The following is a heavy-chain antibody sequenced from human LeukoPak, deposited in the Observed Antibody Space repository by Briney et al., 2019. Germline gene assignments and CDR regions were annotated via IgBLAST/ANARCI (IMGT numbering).Heavy chain of an antibody. J-gene: IGHJ4*02. CDR2: IIPILGIA. Sequence: ASVKVSCKASGGTFSSYAISWVRQAPGQGLEWMGRIIPILGIANYAQKFQGRVTITADKSTSTAYMELSSLRSEDTAVYYCARWLVMDYFDYWGQGTLVTVSS. CDR3: ARWLVMDYFDY. CDR1: GGTFSSYA. V-gene: IGHV1-69*04. D-gene: IGHD6-19*01.